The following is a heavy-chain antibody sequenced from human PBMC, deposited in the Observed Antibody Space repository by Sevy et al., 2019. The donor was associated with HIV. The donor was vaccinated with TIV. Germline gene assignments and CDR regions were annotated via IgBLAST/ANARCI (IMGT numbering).Heavy chain of an antibody. CDR1: GGSISSSSYY. Sequence: SETLSPTCTVSGGSISSSSYYWGWIRQPPGKGLEWIGSIYYSGSTYYNPSLKSRVTISVDTSKNQFSLKLSSVTAADTAVYYCAGQRLRDYSNLGNWFDPWGQGTLVTVSS. V-gene: IGHV4-39*01. D-gene: IGHD4-4*01. J-gene: IGHJ5*02. CDR3: AGQRLRDYSNLGNWFDP. CDR2: IYYSGST.